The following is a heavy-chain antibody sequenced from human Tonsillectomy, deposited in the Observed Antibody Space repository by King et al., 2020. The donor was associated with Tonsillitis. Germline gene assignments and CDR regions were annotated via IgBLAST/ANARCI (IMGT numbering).Heavy chain of an antibody. D-gene: IGHD5-18*01. V-gene: IGHV4-38-2*02. CDR2: IYHSGST. CDR1: GYSISSGYY. J-gene: IGHJ1*01. Sequence: VQLQESGPGLVKPSETLSLTCTVSGYSISSGYYWGWIRQPPGKGLEWIGSIYHSGSTYDNPSLKSRVTISVDTSKNQFSLKLRSVPAADTAVYYCARERGGYSYVNYWGQGTLVTVSS. CDR3: ARERGGYSYVNY.